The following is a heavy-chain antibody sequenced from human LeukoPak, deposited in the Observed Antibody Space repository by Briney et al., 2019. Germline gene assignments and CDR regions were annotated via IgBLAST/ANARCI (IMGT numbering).Heavy chain of an antibody. CDR3: ATAGGWELPFDY. D-gene: IGHD1-26*01. V-gene: IGHV1-69-2*01. CDR1: GYTFTDYY. Sequence: GASVKVSCKVFGYTFTDYYMHWVQQAPGKGLELMGLVDPEDGETIYAEKFQGRVTITADTSTDTAYMELSSLRSEDTAVYYCATAGGWELPFDYWGQGTLVTVSS. CDR2: VDPEDGET. J-gene: IGHJ4*02.